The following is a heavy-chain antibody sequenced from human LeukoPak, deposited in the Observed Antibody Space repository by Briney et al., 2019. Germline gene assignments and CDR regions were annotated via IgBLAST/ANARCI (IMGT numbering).Heavy chain of an antibody. V-gene: IGHV3-48*04. Sequence: GGSLRLSCAASGFTFSSYAMSWVRQAPGKGLEWVSYISSSSSTIYNADSVKGRFTISRDNAKNSLYLQMNSLRAEDTAVYYCAREDYYGSGSYHWGQGTLVTVSS. CDR1: GFTFSSYA. CDR3: AREDYYGSGSYH. CDR2: ISSSSSTI. D-gene: IGHD3-10*01. J-gene: IGHJ5*02.